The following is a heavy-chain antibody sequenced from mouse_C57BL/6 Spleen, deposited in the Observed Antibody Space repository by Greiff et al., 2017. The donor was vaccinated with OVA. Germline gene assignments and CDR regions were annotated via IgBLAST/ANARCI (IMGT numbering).Heavy chain of an antibody. CDR2: ISDGGSYT. V-gene: IGHV5-4*03. CDR3: SRGYYGSSMDY. Sequence: DVKLVESGGGLVKPGGSLKLSCAASGFTFSSYAMSWVRQTPEKRLEWVATISDGGSYTYYPDNVKGRFTISRDNAKNNLYLQMSHLKSEDTAMYYCSRGYYGSSMDYWGQGTSVTVSS. J-gene: IGHJ4*01. D-gene: IGHD1-1*01. CDR1: GFTFSSYA.